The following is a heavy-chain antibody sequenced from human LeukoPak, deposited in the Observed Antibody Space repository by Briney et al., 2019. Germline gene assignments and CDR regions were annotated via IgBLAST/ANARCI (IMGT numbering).Heavy chain of an antibody. Sequence: PSETLSLTCAVSGGSISSGGYSWRWIRQPPGKGLEWIGFIYYSGSTYYNQSLKSRFTISVDTSKNQFSLKLSSVTAADTAVYYCARLHLVSSGWYPMADSWGQGTLVTVSS. CDR3: ARLHLVSSGWYPMADS. J-gene: IGHJ4*02. D-gene: IGHD6-19*01. CDR1: GGSISSGGYS. V-gene: IGHV4-30-4*07. CDR2: IYYSGST.